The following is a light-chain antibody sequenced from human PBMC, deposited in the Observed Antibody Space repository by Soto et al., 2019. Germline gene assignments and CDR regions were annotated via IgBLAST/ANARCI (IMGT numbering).Light chain of an antibody. CDR1: QSISNY. Sequence: IQMTQSPSSLSASVGDRVTITCRASQSISNYLNGYQQRPGKAPKLLIYLASSLSSGVPSKFSGSGSGTDFYLTISVLQPEDSATYYCKQTYKTPRTFGQGTKVDI. CDR3: KQTYKTPRT. CDR2: LAS. J-gene: IGKJ1*01. V-gene: IGKV1-39*01.